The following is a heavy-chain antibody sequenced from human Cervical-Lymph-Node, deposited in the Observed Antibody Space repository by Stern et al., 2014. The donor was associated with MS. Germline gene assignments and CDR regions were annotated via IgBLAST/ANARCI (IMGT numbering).Heavy chain of an antibody. CDR2: IYWDDDK. Sequence: QVTLKESGPTLVKPTQTLTLTCTFSGFSFNTSEVSVGWIRQPPGKAMEWLGIIYWDDDKRYSPSLKSRLTLTKDTSTNQVVLTMTNMDPVDTATYYCAHSDYSKWYFDYWGQGTLVTVSS. D-gene: IGHD4-11*01. CDR1: GFSFNTSEVS. V-gene: IGHV2-5*02. J-gene: IGHJ4*02. CDR3: AHSDYSKWYFDY.